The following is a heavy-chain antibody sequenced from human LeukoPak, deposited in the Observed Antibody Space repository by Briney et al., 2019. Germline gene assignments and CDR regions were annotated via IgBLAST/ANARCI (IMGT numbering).Heavy chain of an antibody. CDR3: AREIVGATTEGY. D-gene: IGHD1-26*01. Sequence: ASVKVSCKVSGYTLTELSMHWVRQAPGKGLEWMGGFDPEDGETIYAQKFQGRVTMTRDTSTSTVYMELSSLRSEDTAVYYCAREIVGATTEGYWGQGTLVTVSS. J-gene: IGHJ4*02. CDR2: FDPEDGET. CDR1: GYTLTELS. V-gene: IGHV1-24*01.